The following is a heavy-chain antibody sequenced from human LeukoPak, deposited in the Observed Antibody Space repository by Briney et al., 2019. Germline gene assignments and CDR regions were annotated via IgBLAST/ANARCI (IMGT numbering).Heavy chain of an antibody. V-gene: IGHV3-23*01. CDR2: LSGSGSST. CDR3: AKAGYYYDSGDYFDS. CDR1: GFTLRSYA. D-gene: IGHD3-22*01. Sequence: GGSLRLSCAASGFTLRSYAMSWVRQAPGKGLEWVSTLSGSGSSTYYAASVKGRFTISRDNSKHTLYLQMNSLRAEDTALYYCAKAGYYYDSGDYFDSWGQGTLVTVSS. J-gene: IGHJ4*02.